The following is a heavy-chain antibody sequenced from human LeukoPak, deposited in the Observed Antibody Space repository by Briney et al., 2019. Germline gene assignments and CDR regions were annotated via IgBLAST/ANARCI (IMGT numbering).Heavy chain of an antibody. V-gene: IGHV5-51*01. Sequence: GESLKISCKGSGYSFTSYWIGWVRQMPGKGLEWMGIIYPGDSDTRYSPSFQGQVTISADKSISTAYLQWSSLKASDTAMYYRARHLGVTMVRGGYDAFDIWGQGTMVTVSS. CDR3: ARHLGVTMVRGGYDAFDI. J-gene: IGHJ3*02. D-gene: IGHD3-10*01. CDR2: IYPGDSDT. CDR1: GYSFTSYW.